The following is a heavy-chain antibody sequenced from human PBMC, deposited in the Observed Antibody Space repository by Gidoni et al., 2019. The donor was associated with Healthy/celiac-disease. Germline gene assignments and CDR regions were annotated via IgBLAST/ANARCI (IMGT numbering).Heavy chain of an antibody. CDR3: ARAPGYCSSTSCYTGAYYYYYGMDV. V-gene: IGHV4-39*01. D-gene: IGHD2-2*02. CDR1: GGSISRSSYY. J-gene: IGHJ6*02. CDR2: IYYSGST. Sequence: QLQLRESSPGLVKPSETLSLTCTVSGGSISRSSYYWGWNRQPPGKGLEWLGSIYYSGSTYYNPSFTSRVTISVDTSKNQFSLKLSSVTAADAAVYYCARAPGYCSSTSCYTGAYYYYYGMDVWGQGTTVTVSS.